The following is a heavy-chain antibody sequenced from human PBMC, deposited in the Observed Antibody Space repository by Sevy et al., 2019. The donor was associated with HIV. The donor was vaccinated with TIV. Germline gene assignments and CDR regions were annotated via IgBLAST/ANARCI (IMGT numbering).Heavy chain of an antibody. CDR1: GDSVSSNNAA. CDR3: ARSVAALDFWYFDL. CDR2: TYYKSKWYS. D-gene: IGHD6-19*01. J-gene: IGHJ2*01. Sequence: SQTLSLTCAISGDSVSSNNAAWNWIRQSPSRGLEWLGRTYYKSKWYSHHAASVKSRMTINPDTSKNQISLQLNSVTPEDTAVYYCARSVAALDFWYFDLWGRGTLVTVSS. V-gene: IGHV6-1*01.